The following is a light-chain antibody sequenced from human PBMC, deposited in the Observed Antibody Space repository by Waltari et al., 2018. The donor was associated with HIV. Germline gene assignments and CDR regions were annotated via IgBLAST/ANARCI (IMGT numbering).Light chain of an antibody. CDR1: TSNVGSNF. CDR3: ATWDGSLGGFYV. Sequence: QSVLTQTPSASGTPGQRVTVVCSGTTSNVGSNFLSWYQHLPGTAPKLLIYRDNRRPSGVPDRFSGSKSGASASLAISGLRSEDEGDYYCATWDGSLGGFYVFGAGTKVTVL. V-gene: IGLV1-47*01. CDR2: RDN. J-gene: IGLJ1*01.